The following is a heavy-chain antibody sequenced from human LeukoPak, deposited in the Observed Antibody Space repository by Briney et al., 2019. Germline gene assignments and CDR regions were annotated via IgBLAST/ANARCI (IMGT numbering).Heavy chain of an antibody. J-gene: IGHJ4*02. CDR1: GGSISTSSYY. Sequence: TSETLSLTCTVSGGSISTSSYYWGWVRQPPGKGLEWIGSIYHSGSTYYNPSLKSRVTISVDTSKNQFSLKLSSVTAADTAVYYCTHSTSHRGGVFDYWGQGTLVTVSS. CDR2: IYHSGST. D-gene: IGHD2-2*01. V-gene: IGHV4-39*07. CDR3: THSTSHRGGVFDY.